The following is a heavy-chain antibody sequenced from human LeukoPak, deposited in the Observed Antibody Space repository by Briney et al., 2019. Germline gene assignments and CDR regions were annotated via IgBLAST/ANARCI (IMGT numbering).Heavy chain of an antibody. J-gene: IGHJ6*03. Sequence: GGSLRLSCVASGFSFTNYAMSWVRQAPARGPEWLSSMKGGGETFYADSVKGRFTISRDNSKNTLYLQMNSLRAEDTAVYYCARDQVVVAAINVYYYMDVWGKGTTVTVSS. D-gene: IGHD2-15*01. CDR2: MKGGGET. CDR1: GFSFTNYA. CDR3: ARDQVVVAAINVYYYMDV. V-gene: IGHV3-23*01.